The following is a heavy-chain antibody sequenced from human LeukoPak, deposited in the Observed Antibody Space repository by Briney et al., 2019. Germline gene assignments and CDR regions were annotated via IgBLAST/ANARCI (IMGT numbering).Heavy chain of an antibody. D-gene: IGHD3-22*01. CDR3: ARRGHYYDSSGYYYEDY. Sequence: GESLKISCKGSGYSFTSYWFGWVRQMPGKGLGWMGIIYPGDSDTRYSPSFQGQVTISADKSISTAYLQWSSLKASDTAMYYCARRGHYYDSSGYYYEDYWGQGTLVTVSS. CDR2: IYPGDSDT. J-gene: IGHJ4*02. CDR1: GYSFTSYW. V-gene: IGHV5-51*01.